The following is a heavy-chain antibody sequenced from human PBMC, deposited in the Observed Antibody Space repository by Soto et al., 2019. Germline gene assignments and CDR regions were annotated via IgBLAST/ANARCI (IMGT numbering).Heavy chain of an antibody. D-gene: IGHD3-16*01. CDR3: ARGGSESVY. J-gene: IGHJ4*02. CDR2: MKEDGSEK. CDR1: GFTFSHYW. Sequence: EVQLVESGGGLVQPGGSLRLSCAASGFTFSHYWMTWVRQAPGKGLEWVANMKEDGSEKNYVDSVKGRFTISRDNAKNSLYLQMHSLRAEDTAMYYCARGGSESVYWGQGTLVTVSS. V-gene: IGHV3-7*01.